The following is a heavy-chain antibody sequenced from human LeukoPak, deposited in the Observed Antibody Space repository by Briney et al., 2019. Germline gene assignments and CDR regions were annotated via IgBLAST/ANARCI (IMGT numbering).Heavy chain of an antibody. V-gene: IGHV3-23*01. CDR2: ISGSGGST. Sequence: QTGGSLRLSCAASGFTFSSYAMSWVRQAPGKGLEWVSAISGSGGSTYYADSVKGRFTISRDNSKNTLYLQMNSLRAEDTAVYYCAKVVSDSSWLYYFDYWGQGTLVTVSS. J-gene: IGHJ4*02. D-gene: IGHD6-13*01. CDR3: AKVVSDSSWLYYFDY. CDR1: GFTFSSYA.